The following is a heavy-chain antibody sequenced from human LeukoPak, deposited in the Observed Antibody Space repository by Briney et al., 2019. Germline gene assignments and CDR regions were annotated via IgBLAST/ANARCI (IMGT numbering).Heavy chain of an antibody. J-gene: IGHJ4*02. CDR3: ARQGRGYSYLFDS. D-gene: IGHD5-18*01. V-gene: IGHV3-53*04. CDR1: GFTVSNNY. Sequence: GGSLRLSCAASGFTVSNNYMSWVRQAPGKGLEWGSVIYSGGDTYYADSVKGRFTISRHNSENTLYLQMNSLRAEDTAVYYCARQGRGYSYLFDSWGQGTLVTVSS. CDR2: IYSGGDT.